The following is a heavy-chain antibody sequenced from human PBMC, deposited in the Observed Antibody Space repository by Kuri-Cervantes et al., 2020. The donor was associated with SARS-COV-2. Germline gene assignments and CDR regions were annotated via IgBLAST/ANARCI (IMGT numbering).Heavy chain of an antibody. D-gene: IGHD3-10*01. J-gene: IGHJ4*02. Sequence: GESLKTSCAASGFTFSSYAMHWVRQAPGKGLEWVAVISYDGSNKYYADSVKGRFTISRDNAKNSLYLQMNSLRAEDTAVYYCARDLAGGYGSGSEFDYWGQGTLVTVSS. CDR2: ISYDGSNK. V-gene: IGHV3-30-3*01. CDR3: ARDLAGGYGSGSEFDY. CDR1: GFTFSSYA.